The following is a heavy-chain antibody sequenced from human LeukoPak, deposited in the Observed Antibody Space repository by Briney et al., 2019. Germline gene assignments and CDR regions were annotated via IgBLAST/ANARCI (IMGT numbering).Heavy chain of an antibody. J-gene: IGHJ5*02. V-gene: IGHV1-46*01. CDR2: INPSGGST. D-gene: IGHD3-10*01. Sequence: ASVKVSCKASGYTFTSYYMHWVRQAPGQGLEWMGIINPSGGSTSYAQKFQGRVTITADESTSTAYMELSSLRSEDTAVYYCANLVEGAMVRGVITKPNWFDPWGQGTLVTVSS. CDR1: GYTFTSYY. CDR3: ANLVEGAMVRGVITKPNWFDP.